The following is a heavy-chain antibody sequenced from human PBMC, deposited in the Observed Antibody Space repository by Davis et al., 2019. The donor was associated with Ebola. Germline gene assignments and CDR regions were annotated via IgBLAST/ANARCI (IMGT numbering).Heavy chain of an antibody. Sequence: GESLKISCAASGFTFSTYGMHWVRQAPGKGLEWVAVISYDGSDKYYTDSVKGRFTISRDNSKNLLYLQMNSLRGEDTAVYYCAKGFHDFWSGALDYWDQGALVTVSS. CDR2: ISYDGSDK. J-gene: IGHJ4*02. D-gene: IGHD3-3*01. CDR3: AKGFHDFWSGALDY. CDR1: GFTFSTYG. V-gene: IGHV3-30*18.